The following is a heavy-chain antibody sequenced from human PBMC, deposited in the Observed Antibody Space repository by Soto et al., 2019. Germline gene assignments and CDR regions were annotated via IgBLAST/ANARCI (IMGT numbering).Heavy chain of an antibody. Sequence: EVQLVQSGAEVKKPGESLKISCKGSGYSFTSYWIGWVRQMPGKGLEWMGIIYPGDSDTRYSPSFQGQVTISAAKSIXIADLQGSSLKAADTAMYYCARGYYGSGSYSILNDYWGQGTLVTVSS. CDR3: ARGYYGSGSYSILNDY. CDR1: GYSFTSYW. CDR2: IYPGDSDT. V-gene: IGHV5-51*01. J-gene: IGHJ4*02. D-gene: IGHD3-10*01.